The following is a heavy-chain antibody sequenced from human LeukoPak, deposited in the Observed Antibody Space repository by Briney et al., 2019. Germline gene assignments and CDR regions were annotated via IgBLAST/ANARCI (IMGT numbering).Heavy chain of an antibody. V-gene: IGHV4-34*01. CDR3: ARGRTGFADYVWGSYRSPRFDY. Sequence: SETLSLTCAVYGGSFSGYYWSWIRQPPGKGLEWIGEINHSGSTNYNPSLKSRVTISVDTSKNQFSLKLSSVTAADTAVYYCARGRTGFADYVWGSYRSPRFDYWGQGTLVTVSS. CDR1: GGSFSGYY. J-gene: IGHJ4*02. D-gene: IGHD3-16*02. CDR2: INHSGST.